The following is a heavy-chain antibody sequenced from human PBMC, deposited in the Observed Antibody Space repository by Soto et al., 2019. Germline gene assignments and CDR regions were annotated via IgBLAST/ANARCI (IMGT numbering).Heavy chain of an antibody. CDR3: ASSAAVAGTGLGY. V-gene: IGHV3-30-3*01. D-gene: IGHD6-19*01. CDR1: GFTFSSYA. Sequence: LRLSCAASGFTFSSYAMHWVRQAPGKGLEWVAVISYDGSNKYYADSVKGRFTISRDNSKNTLYLQMNSLRAEDTAVYYCASSAAVAGTGLGYWGQGTLVTVSS. CDR2: ISYDGSNK. J-gene: IGHJ4*02.